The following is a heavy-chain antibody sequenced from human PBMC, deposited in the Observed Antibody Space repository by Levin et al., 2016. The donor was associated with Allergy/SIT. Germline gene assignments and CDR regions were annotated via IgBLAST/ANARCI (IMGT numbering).Heavy chain of an antibody. CDR2: ITSSGER. Sequence: GESLKISCVGTAITFSSYGMTWVRQAPGKGLEWVSGITSSGERYYADSVKGRFTISRDNSKKILYLHMNNLRAEDSAVYHCAKDPRYCPSTSTTCYPDWFDPWGQGTLVTVSS. V-gene: IGHV3-23*01. CDR1: AITFSSYG. CDR3: AKDPRYCPSTSTTCYPDWFDP. D-gene: IGHD2-2*01. J-gene: IGHJ5*02.